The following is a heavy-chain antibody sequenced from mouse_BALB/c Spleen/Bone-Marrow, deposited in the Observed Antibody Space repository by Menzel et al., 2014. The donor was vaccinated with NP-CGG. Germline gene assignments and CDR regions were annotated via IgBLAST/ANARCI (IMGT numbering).Heavy chain of an antibody. CDR2: IWAGGST. V-gene: IGHV2-9*02. CDR1: GFSLTSYG. D-gene: IGHD2-4*01. CDR3: ARVSSTMITTVFAY. J-gene: IGHJ3*01. Sequence: VMLVESGPGLVAPSQSLSTTCTVSGFSLTSYGVHWVRQPPGKGLEWLGVIWAGGSTNYNSALMSRLSISKDNSKSQVFLKMNSLQTDDTAMYYCARVSSTMITTVFAYWGQGTLVTVSA.